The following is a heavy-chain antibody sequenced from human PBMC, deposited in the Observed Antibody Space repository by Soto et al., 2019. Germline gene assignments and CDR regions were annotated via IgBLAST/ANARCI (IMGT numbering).Heavy chain of an antibody. CDR3: AGDSSSIAARPGRIIDS. CDR1: GYTFTSYY. V-gene: IGHV1-46*01. CDR2: INPSGGST. D-gene: IGHD6-6*01. Sequence: ASVKVSCKASGYTFTSYYMHWVRQAPGQGLEWMGIINPSGGSTSYAQKFQGRVTMTRDTSTSTVYMELSSLRSEDTVVYYCAGDSSSIAARPGRIIDSWGQGTLVTVSS. J-gene: IGHJ4*02.